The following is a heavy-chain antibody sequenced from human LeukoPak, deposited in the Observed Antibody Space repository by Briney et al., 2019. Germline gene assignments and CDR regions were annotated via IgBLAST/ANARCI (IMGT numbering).Heavy chain of an antibody. V-gene: IGHV3-20*04. J-gene: IGHJ4*02. Sequence: VGSLRLSCAASGFTFDDYGMSWVRQAPGKGLEWVSGINWNGGSTGYEDSVKGRFTISRDNAKNSLYLQMNSLRAEDTALYYCARVRDRYNWNDFDYWGQGTLVTVSS. CDR2: INWNGGST. D-gene: IGHD1-20*01. CDR3: ARVRDRYNWNDFDY. CDR1: GFTFDDYG.